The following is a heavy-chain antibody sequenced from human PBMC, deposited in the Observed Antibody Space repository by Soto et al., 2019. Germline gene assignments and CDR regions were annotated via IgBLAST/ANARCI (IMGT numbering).Heavy chain of an antibody. D-gene: IGHD2-15*01. J-gene: IGHJ6*02. CDR2: ISYDGSNK. V-gene: IGHV3-30-3*01. CDR1: GFTFSIYA. CDR3: ARDRIVVVVAATPRFSASYGMDV. Sequence: GGSLRLSWAAAGFTFSIYAMHWVRQAPGKGLEWVAVISYDGSNKYYADSVKGRFTISRDNSKNTLYLQMNSLRAEDTAVYYCARDRIVVVVAATPRFSASYGMDVWGQGTPVTVSS.